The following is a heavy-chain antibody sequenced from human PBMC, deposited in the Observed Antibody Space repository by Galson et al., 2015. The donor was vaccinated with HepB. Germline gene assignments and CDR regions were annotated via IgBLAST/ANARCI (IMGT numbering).Heavy chain of an antibody. Sequence: SLRLSCAASGFTFSRYAMSWVRQAPGKGLEWVSAISGSGDSTYYADFVKGRFTISRDTSKNTLYLQMNSLRVEDTAVYHCAKENHMLFSGSSWPAVDCWGQGILVTVSS. CDR2: ISGSGDST. J-gene: IGHJ4*02. V-gene: IGHV3-23*01. CDR1: GFTFSRYA. CDR3: AKENHMLFSGSSWPAVDC. D-gene: IGHD1-26*01.